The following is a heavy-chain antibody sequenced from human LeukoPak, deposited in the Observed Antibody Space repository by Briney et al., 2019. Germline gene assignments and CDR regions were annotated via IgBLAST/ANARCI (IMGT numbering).Heavy chain of an antibody. CDR3: ARFNLLRFDY. CDR2: INEDGNDK. CDR1: GFTFITYD. J-gene: IGHJ4*02. Sequence: PGGSLRLSCAAPGFTFITYDITSGRQAPGKGLELVAHINEDGNDKSSLDSVKGQFTISRDNAKNSLYLQMNNLRPEDTSLYYCARFNLLRFDYWGQGTLVTVSS. V-gene: IGHV3-7*03. D-gene: IGHD2-21*01.